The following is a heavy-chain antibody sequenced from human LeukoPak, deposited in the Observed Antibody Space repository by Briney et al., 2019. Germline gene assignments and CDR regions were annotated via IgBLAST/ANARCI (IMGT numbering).Heavy chain of an antibody. V-gene: IGHV1-8*01. D-gene: IGHD3-10*01. CDR1: GYTFTSYD. CDR3: ARGSVLLWFGESRNAFDI. CDR2: MSPNSGNT. Sequence: ASVKVSCKASGYTFTSYDINWVRQATGQGLEWMGWMSPNSGNTGYAQKFQGRVTMTRNTSISTAYMELSSLRSEDTAVYYCARGSVLLWFGESRNAFDIWGQGTMVTVSS. J-gene: IGHJ3*02.